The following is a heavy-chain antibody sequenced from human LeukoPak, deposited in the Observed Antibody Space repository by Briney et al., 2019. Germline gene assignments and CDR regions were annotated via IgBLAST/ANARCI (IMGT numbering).Heavy chain of an antibody. D-gene: IGHD1-26*01. J-gene: IGHJ4*02. Sequence: PGGSLRLSCAASGFTFSNYVMHWVRQAPGKGLEWMAVISYDGNNKYYAGSVKGRFTISRDNSKNTQYLQMNSLRRDDTALYYCARATYRGTSYFDSWGQGTLVTVSS. V-gene: IGHV3-30*04. CDR1: GFTFSNYV. CDR3: ARATYRGTSYFDS. CDR2: ISYDGNNK.